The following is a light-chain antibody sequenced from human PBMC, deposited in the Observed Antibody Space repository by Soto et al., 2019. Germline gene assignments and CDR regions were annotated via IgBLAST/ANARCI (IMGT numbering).Light chain of an antibody. V-gene: IGKV3-15*01. CDR3: QQRNCWPLT. J-gene: IGKJ4*01. CDR2: GAF. CDR1: QSVSSD. Sequence: EIVMTQSPATLSVSPGERATLSCRASQSVSSDLAWFQQKPGQAPRLLIYGAFTRDTAIPTRFSGSGSGTDFTLTISSLEPEDFAFYYCQQRNCWPLTFGGGTKVDIK.